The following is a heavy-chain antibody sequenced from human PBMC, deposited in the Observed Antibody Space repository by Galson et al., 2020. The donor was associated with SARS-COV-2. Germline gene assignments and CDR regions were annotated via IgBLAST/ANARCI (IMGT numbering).Heavy chain of an antibody. D-gene: IGHD3-16*02. CDR3: ARARRGARNDVWGSYRYTNWYFDL. Sequence: SETLSLTCAVYGGSFSGYYWSWIRQPPGKGLEWIGEINHSGSTNYNPSLKSRVTISVDTSKNQFSLKLSSVTAADTAVYYCARARRGARNDVWGSYRYTNWYFDLWGRGTLVTVSS. J-gene: IGHJ2*01. V-gene: IGHV4-34*01. CDR1: GGSFSGYY. CDR2: INHSGST.